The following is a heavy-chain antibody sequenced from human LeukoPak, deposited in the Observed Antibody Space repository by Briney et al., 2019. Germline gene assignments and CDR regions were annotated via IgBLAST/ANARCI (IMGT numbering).Heavy chain of an antibody. CDR2: ISNNGGYT. J-gene: IGHJ4*02. V-gene: IGHV3-23*01. CDR1: GFTFSSSA. Sequence: GGSLRLSCAASGFTFSSSAMSWDRQAPRKGLEWVSAISNNGGYTYYADSVQGRFTISRDNSKSTLCLQMNSLRAEDTAVYYCAKQLGYCSDGSCYFPYWGQGTLVTVSS. D-gene: IGHD2-15*01. CDR3: AKQLGYCSDGSCYFPY.